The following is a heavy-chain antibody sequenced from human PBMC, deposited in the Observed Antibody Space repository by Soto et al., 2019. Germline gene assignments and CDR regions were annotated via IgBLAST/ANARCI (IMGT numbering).Heavy chain of an antibody. CDR3: AREHGGGYYEEDAFDI. D-gene: IGHD3-22*01. V-gene: IGHV1-69*12. CDR2: IIPIFGTA. J-gene: IGHJ3*02. CDR1: GGTFSSYA. Sequence: QVQLVQSGAEVKKPGSSVKVSCKASGGTFSSYAISWVRQAPGQGLEWMGGIIPIFGTANYAQKFQGRVTITADESTSTAYMELSSLRSEDTAVYYCAREHGGGYYEEDAFDIWGQGTMVTVSS.